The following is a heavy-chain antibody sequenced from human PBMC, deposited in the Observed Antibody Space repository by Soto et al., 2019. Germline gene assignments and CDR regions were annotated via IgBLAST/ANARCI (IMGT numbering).Heavy chain of an antibody. V-gene: IGHV1-3*01. Sequence: QVQLVQSGAEVKKPGASVKVSCKASGYTFTSYAMHWVRQAPGQRLEWMGWINAGNGNTKYSQKFQGRVTITRDTSASTAYMEVSSLRSEDTAVYYCARSSGYYVIDYWGQGTLVTVSS. D-gene: IGHD3-22*01. CDR1: GYTFTSYA. CDR3: ARSSGYYVIDY. J-gene: IGHJ4*02. CDR2: INAGNGNT.